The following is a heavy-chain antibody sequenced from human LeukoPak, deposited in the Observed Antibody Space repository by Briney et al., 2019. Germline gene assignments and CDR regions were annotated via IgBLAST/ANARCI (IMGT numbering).Heavy chain of an antibody. V-gene: IGHV3-30-3*01. CDR1: GFTFSSYA. CDR2: ISYDGSNK. CDR3: ARDLNCSSTSCPPSGP. Sequence: GGSLRLSCAASGFTFSSYAMHWVRQAPGKGLEWVAVISYDGSNKYYADSVKGRFTISRDNSKNTLYLQMNSLRAEDTAVYYCARDLNCSSTSCPPSGPWGQGTLVTVSS. J-gene: IGHJ5*02. D-gene: IGHD2-2*01.